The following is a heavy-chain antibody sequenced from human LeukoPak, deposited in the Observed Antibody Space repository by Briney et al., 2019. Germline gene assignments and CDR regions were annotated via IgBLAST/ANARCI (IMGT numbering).Heavy chain of an antibody. V-gene: IGHV3-53*01. J-gene: IGHJ4*02. D-gene: IGHD2-15*01. CDR2: IYSGGNI. CDR1: GFTVSSAY. Sequence: GGSLRLSCAASGFTVSSAYMSWVRQAPGKGLEWVSVIYSGGNIYYIESVKGRFTISRDTSKNTLYLQMNSLRAEDTAVYFCAGRHCSGGGCYFAGADPFDYWGQGTLVTVSS. CDR3: AGRHCSGGGCYFAGADPFDY.